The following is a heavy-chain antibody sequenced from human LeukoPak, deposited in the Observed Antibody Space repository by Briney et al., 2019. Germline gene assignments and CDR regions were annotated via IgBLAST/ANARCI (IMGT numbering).Heavy chain of an antibody. CDR2: MYTSGST. CDR3: ARHRQGGIYSSSWYGFDY. V-gene: IGHV4-4*07. CDR1: GGSISSYY. Sequence: PSETLSLTCTVSGGSISSYYWSWIRQPAGKGLEWIGRMYTSGSTNYNPSLKSRVTISVDTSKNQFSLKLSSVTAADTAVYYCARHRQGGIYSSSWYGFDYWGQGTLVTVSS. J-gene: IGHJ4*02. D-gene: IGHD6-13*01.